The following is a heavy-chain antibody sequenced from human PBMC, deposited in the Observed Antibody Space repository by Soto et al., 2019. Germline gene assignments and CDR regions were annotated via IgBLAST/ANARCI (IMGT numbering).Heavy chain of an antibody. D-gene: IGHD2-15*01. CDR3: AHRRGGSLNFDY. CDR1: GFSLSTSGVG. CDR2: IYWDADK. Sequence: QITLKESGPTLVKPTQTLTLTCTFSGFSLSTSGVGVGWIRQPPGKALEWLSLIYWDADKRYSPSLKSRLTITKDTSKNQVVLTMTIMDPVDTATYYCAHRRGGSLNFDYWGQGTLVTVSS. V-gene: IGHV2-5*02. J-gene: IGHJ4*02.